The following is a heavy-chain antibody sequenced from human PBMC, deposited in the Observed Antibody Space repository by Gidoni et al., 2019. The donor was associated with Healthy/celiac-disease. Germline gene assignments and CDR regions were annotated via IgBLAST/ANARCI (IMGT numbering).Heavy chain of an antibody. V-gene: IGHV3-33*01. CDR1: GFTFSSYG. CDR3: ARDGGSHAYYFDY. CDR2: IWYDGSNK. J-gene: IGHJ4*02. D-gene: IGHD3-10*01. Sequence: QVQLVESGGGVVQPGRSLRLSCAASGFTFSSYGMHWVRQAPGKGLEWVAVIWYDGSNKYYADSVKGRFTISRDNSKNTLYLQMNSLRAEDTAVYYCARDGGSHAYYFDYWGQGTLVTVSS.